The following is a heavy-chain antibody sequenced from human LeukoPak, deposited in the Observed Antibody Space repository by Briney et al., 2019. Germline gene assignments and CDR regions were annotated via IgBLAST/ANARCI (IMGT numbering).Heavy chain of an antibody. Sequence: SETLSLTCTVSGGSISSYYWSWIRQPAGKGLEWIGRIYTSGSTNYNPSLKSRVTMSVDTSKNQFSLKLSSVTAADTAVYYCARERGRYCSSTSCYGRSAFDIWGQGTMVTVSS. V-gene: IGHV4-4*07. J-gene: IGHJ3*02. D-gene: IGHD2-2*01. CDR3: ARERGRYCSSTSCYGRSAFDI. CDR1: GGSISSYY. CDR2: IYTSGST.